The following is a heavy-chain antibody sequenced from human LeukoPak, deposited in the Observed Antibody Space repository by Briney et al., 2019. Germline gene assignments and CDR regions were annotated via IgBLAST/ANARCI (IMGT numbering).Heavy chain of an antibody. CDR1: GYTFSSYW. Sequence: GGSLRLSCAASGYTFSSYWMNWARQAPGKGLEWVASINHNGNVNYYVDSVKGRFTISRDNAKNSLYLQMSNLRAEDTAVYFCARGGGLDVWGQGATVTVSS. CDR3: ARGGGLDV. CDR2: INHNGNVN. V-gene: IGHV3-7*03. J-gene: IGHJ6*02. D-gene: IGHD3-16*01.